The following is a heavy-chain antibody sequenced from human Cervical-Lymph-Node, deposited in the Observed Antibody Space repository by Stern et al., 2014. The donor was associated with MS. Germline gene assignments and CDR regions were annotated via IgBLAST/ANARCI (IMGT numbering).Heavy chain of an antibody. Sequence: EVQLEQSGAGVKKPAESLKISCKLSGYSFTIYYIAWVRQMPGKGLEWMGVIYPYDSDTTYSPSYKGQVTISAAKSIPTAYLQWSRLRASDAAMYYCARHVQGFDYWGQGTLVTVSS. J-gene: IGHJ4*02. CDR2: IYPYDSDT. CDR1: GYSFTIYY. CDR3: ARHVQGFDY. V-gene: IGHV5-51*01.